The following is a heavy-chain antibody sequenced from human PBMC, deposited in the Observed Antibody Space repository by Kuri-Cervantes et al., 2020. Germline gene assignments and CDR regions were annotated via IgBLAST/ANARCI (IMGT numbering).Heavy chain of an antibody. V-gene: IGHV3-30-3*01. CDR1: GFTFSSYA. D-gene: IGHD2/OR15-2a*01. CDR3: AKDLSSIPGGY. J-gene: IGHJ4*02. Sequence: LSLTCAASGFTFSSYAMHWVRQAPGKGLEWVAVISYDGSNKYYADSVKGRFTISRDNSKNTLYLQMNSLRAEDTAVYYCAKDLSSIPGGYWGQGTLVTVSS. CDR2: ISYDGSNK.